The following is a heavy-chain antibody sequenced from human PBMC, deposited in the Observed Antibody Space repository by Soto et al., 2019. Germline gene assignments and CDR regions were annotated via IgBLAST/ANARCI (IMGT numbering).Heavy chain of an antibody. J-gene: IGHJ6*02. D-gene: IGHD6-6*01. CDR2: ISAYNGNT. V-gene: IGHV1-18*04. CDR3: ARDIVVAARPGYYYYGMDV. Sequence: ASVKGSCRASGYSFTSYGISWVRQAPGQGLEWMGWISAYNGNTNYAQKLQGRVTMTTDTSTSTAYMELRSLRSDDTAVYYCARDIVVAARPGYYYYGMDVWAQGTTVTVSS. CDR1: GYSFTSYG.